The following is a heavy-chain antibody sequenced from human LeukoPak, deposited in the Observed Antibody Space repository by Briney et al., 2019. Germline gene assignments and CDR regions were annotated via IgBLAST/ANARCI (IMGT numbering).Heavy chain of an antibody. CDR2: INPKSGGT. D-gene: IGHD5-24*01. V-gene: IGHV1-2*02. Sequence: GASVKVSCKASGYTFTDYYIHWVRQAPGQGLEWMGWINPKSGGTNYAQTFQGRVTMTRDTSITTAYLELSRLRSDDTAVYYCARSGYNHHLDYWGQGTLVTVSS. J-gene: IGHJ4*02. CDR1: GYTFTDYY. CDR3: ARSGYNHHLDY.